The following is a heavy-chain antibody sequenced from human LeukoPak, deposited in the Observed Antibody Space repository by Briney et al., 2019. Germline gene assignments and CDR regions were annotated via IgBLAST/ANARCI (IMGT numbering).Heavy chain of an antibody. J-gene: IGHJ4*02. Sequence: SETLSLTCTVSGASISSGDYYWSWIRQPPGKGLEWIGYIYYSGSTYYNPSLKSRFTISVDTSKNQFSLKLSSVTAADTAVYYRARELDSWSDYWGQGTLVTVSS. CDR2: IYYSGST. V-gene: IGHV4-30-4*08. CDR3: ARELDSWSDY. CDR1: GASISSGDYY. D-gene: IGHD3-3*01.